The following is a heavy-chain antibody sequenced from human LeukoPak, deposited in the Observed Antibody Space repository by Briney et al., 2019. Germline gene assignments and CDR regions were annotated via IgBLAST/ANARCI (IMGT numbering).Heavy chain of an antibody. CDR2: ISGSGGST. CDR1: GFTFSTFV. J-gene: IGHJ5*02. Sequence: PGGSLRLSCAASGFTFSTFVMSWVRQAPGKGPEWVSGISGSGGSTYYVDSVKGRFTISRNNSKNTLYLQMNSLRVEDTAVYYCAKHYTSGSYRPWGQGTLVTVSS. CDR3: AKHYTSGSYRP. V-gene: IGHV3-23*01. D-gene: IGHD3-10*01.